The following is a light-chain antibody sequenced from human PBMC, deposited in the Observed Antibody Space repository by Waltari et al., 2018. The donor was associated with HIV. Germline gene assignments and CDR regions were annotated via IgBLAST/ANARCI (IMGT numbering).Light chain of an antibody. V-gene: IGKV3-20*01. J-gene: IGKJ1*01. CDR1: QTVVNSD. Sequence: EIVLTQSPGTLSLSPGERATLSCPASQTVVNSDLAWYQQQPGQAPRLLIYGASTRAADIPDRFAGSGAGTDVTLTIDTLEPEDFAVYYCQQYARSPWTFGQGTKVEIK. CDR2: GAS. CDR3: QQYARSPWT.